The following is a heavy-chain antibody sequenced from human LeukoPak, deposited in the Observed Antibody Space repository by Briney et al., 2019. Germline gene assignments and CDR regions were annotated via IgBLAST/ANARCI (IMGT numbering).Heavy chain of an antibody. D-gene: IGHD6-19*01. CDR2: IYPADSDT. V-gene: IGHV5-51*01. Sequence: GESLKFSCKGSGYSFSNYWIGWLGQMPGKGLEWMAIIYPADSDTKYSPSFQGQVAISADKPIDPAYLQWSGLKASDTAMYYCARLPAESTGWPDYWGQGALVTVSS. CDR3: ARLPAESTGWPDY. J-gene: IGHJ4*02. CDR1: GYSFSNYW.